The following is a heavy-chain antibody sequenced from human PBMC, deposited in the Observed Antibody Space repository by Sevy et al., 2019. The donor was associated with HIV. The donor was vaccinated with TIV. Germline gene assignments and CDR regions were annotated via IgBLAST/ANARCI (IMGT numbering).Heavy chain of an antibody. CDR3: AKEQITGSYTGYFDY. CDR2: INQGGSEK. V-gene: IGHV3-7*03. D-gene: IGHD1-20*01. J-gene: IGHJ4*02. CDR1: GFTFSNYW. Sequence: GGSLRLSCAASGFTFSNYWMSWVRQAPGKGLEWVANINQGGSEKYYVDSVKGRFIVSRDNAKNSLYMEMNSLRVEDSAVYYCAKEQITGSYTGYFDYWGQGTLVTVSS.